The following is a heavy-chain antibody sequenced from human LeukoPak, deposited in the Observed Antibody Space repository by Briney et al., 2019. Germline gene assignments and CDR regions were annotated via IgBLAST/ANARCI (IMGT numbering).Heavy chain of an antibody. Sequence: GESLKIPCEGSGYSFPSYWVAWVRQMPGKGLEWMGIIYPGDSDTRYSPSFQGQVTISAAKSFSTAYLQWSNLKASDTAMYYCARLVGTTLYFDYWGQGTLVTVSS. D-gene: IGHD1-26*01. CDR1: GYSFPSYW. CDR3: ARLVGTTLYFDY. J-gene: IGHJ4*02. V-gene: IGHV5-51*01. CDR2: IYPGDSDT.